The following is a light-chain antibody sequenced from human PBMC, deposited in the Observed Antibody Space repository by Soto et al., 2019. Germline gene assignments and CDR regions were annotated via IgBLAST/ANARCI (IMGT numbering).Light chain of an antibody. CDR1: SSDIGAYNY. J-gene: IGLJ1*01. Sequence: QSVLTQPASLSGSPGQSITISCTGTSSDIGAYNYVSWYQQHPGKAPKLLIYEVTNRPSGVSDRFSGSKSGNTASLTISGLQAEDEANSYSTSYTTLSNRVFGTGAKVNV. CDR2: EVT. CDR3: TSYTTLSNRV. V-gene: IGLV2-14*01.